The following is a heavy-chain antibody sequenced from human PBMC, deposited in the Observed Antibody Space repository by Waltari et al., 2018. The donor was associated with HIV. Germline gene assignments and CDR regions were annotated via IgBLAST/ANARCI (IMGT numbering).Heavy chain of an antibody. CDR3: ARGPSGSYSRGFDP. J-gene: IGHJ5*02. D-gene: IGHD1-26*01. V-gene: IGHV4-61*02. Sequence: QVQLQESGPGLVKPSQTLPLPCTVSDGSLSSGSYYCSWIPQPAGKGLEWIGRIYNSGSTNYNPSLKSRVTISEDTSKNQFSLKLSAVTAADTAVYYCARGPSGSYSRGFDPWGQGTLVTVSS. CDR1: DGSLSSGSYY. CDR2: IYNSGST.